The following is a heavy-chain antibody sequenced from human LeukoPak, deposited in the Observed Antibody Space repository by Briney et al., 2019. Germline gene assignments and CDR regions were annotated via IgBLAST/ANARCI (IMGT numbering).Heavy chain of an antibody. CDR3: ARTRRGPADPFDY. J-gene: IGHJ4*02. D-gene: IGHD2-2*01. V-gene: IGHV1-8*03. CDR2: MNPNSGNT. Sequence: ASVKVSCKASGYTFTSYDINWVRQATGQGLEWRGWMNPNSGNTGYAQKFQGRVTITRNTSISTAYMELSRLRSDDTAVYYCARTRRGPADPFDYWGQGTLVTVSS. CDR1: GYTFTSYD.